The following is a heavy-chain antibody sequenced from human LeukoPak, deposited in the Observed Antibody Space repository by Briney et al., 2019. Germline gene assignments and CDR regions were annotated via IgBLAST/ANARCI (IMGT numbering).Heavy chain of an antibody. CDR3: ARQSGYVIVGATSDAFDI. Sequence: AGESLKISCKGSGYSFTSYWIGWVRQMPGKGLEWMGIIYPGDSGTRYSPSFQGQVTISADKSISTAYLQWSSLKASDTAMYYCARQSGYVIVGATSDAFDIWGQGTMVTVSS. D-gene: IGHD1-26*01. V-gene: IGHV5-51*01. J-gene: IGHJ3*02. CDR1: GYSFTSYW. CDR2: IYPGDSGT.